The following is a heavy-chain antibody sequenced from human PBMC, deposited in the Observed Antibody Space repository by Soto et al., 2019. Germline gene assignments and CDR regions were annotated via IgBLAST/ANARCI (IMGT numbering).Heavy chain of an antibody. J-gene: IGHJ4*02. CDR2: ISHDGSNK. CDR3: AKGFRAQYYTPNYFDY. CDR1: GFTFSSYG. D-gene: IGHD2-2*02. Sequence: GGSMGLSCASSGFTFSSYGMHCFRQAPGKGLEWVAVISHDGSNKYYADSVKGRLTISRDNSKNTLYLRMNSLRAEDTAVYYCAKGFRAQYYTPNYFDYWGQGTLVNVSS. V-gene: IGHV3-30*18.